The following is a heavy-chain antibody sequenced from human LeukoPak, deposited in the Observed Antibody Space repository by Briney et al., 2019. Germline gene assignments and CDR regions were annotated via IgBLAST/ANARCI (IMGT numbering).Heavy chain of an antibody. D-gene: IGHD1-26*01. Sequence: ASVKVSCKASGGTFRTTGISWLRQAPGQGPEWMGGILPMLGRGNYPQKLQGRVTITADTSTDTAYMELSSLRSGDTAVYYCATVGSTGARDFDYWGQGTLVTVSS. CDR1: GGTFRTTG. J-gene: IGHJ4*02. CDR2: ILPMLGRG. V-gene: IGHV1-69*06. CDR3: ATVGSTGARDFDY.